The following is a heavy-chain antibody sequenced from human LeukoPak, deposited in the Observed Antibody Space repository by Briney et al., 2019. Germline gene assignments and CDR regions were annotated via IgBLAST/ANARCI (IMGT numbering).Heavy chain of an antibody. J-gene: IGHJ6*03. D-gene: IGHD1-26*01. Sequence: GGSLRLSCVASGFTFSSSWMSWVRQGPGKGLEWVASINQDEIHYVDAVRGRFTISRDNAKNSLYLQLNSLRAEDTAVYYCARDPYSGSYSDYYYYYMDVWGKGTTVTVSS. CDR1: GFTFSSSW. CDR3: ARDPYSGSYSDYYYYYMDV. CDR2: INQDEI. V-gene: IGHV3-7*01.